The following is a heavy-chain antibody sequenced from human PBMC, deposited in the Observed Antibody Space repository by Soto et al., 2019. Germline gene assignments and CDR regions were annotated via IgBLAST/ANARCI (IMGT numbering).Heavy chain of an antibody. V-gene: IGHV1-18*01. J-gene: IGHJ3*02. Sequence: GASVKVSCKASGYTFTSYGISWVRQAPGQGLEWMGWISAYNGNTNYAQKLQGRVTMTTDTSTSTAYMELRSLRSDDTAAYYCTADPPNEENDAFDIWGQGTMVTVSS. CDR3: TADPPNEENDAFDI. D-gene: IGHD1-1*01. CDR1: GYTFTSYG. CDR2: ISAYNGNT.